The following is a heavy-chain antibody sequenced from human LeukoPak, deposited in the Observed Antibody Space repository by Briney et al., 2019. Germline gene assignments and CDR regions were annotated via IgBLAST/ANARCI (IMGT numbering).Heavy chain of an antibody. Sequence: PSETLSLTCTVSGGSITSYYWSWIRQPPGKGLECIAYIAHSRDTNYNPSLKSRATISMDTSKNQFSLKLNSVTAADTAVYYCARTARVFDFWGQGIQVTVSS. D-gene: IGHD5-18*01. V-gene: IGHV4-4*09. CDR1: GGSITSYY. J-gene: IGHJ4*02. CDR2: IAHSRDT. CDR3: ARTARVFDF.